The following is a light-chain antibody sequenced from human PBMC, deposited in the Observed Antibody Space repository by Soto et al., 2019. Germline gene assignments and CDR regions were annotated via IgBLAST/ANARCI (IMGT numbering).Light chain of an antibody. Sequence: EIVMTQSPATLSVSPGDRATLSCRASQSVITNLAWYQQKPGQAPRLLVYGASTRATDIPARFSGSGSGTEFTLPICSLQSADFAVYYCQDYNNGPLAITFGQGTRLEIK. J-gene: IGKJ5*01. CDR2: GAS. CDR3: QDYNNGPLAIT. V-gene: IGKV3-15*01. CDR1: QSVITN.